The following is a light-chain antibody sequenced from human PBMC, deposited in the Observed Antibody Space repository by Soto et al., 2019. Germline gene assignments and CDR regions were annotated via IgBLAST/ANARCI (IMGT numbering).Light chain of an antibody. J-gene: IGLJ2*01. CDR3: PSRDRTGPV. Sequence: SYELTQPPSVSVFPGQTATITCSGDALAKQYVHWYQQKPGQAPLLVIYKDNARPSGIPERFSGSTSGTIVTLTISAVQAEEEAAYYCPSRDRTGPVFGGGTKLTVL. CDR2: KDN. CDR1: ALAKQY. V-gene: IGLV3-25*02.